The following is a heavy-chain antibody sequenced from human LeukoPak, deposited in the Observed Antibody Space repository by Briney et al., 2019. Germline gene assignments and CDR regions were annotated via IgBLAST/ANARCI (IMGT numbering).Heavy chain of an antibody. CDR3: ARDCSGGSCYFHYYYYMDV. D-gene: IGHD2-15*01. V-gene: IGHV3-20*04. Sequence: GGSLRLSCAASGFTFDDYGMSWVRQAPGKGLEWVSGINWNGGSTGYADSVKGRFTISRDNAKNSLYLQMNSLRAEDTAVYYCARDCSGGSCYFHYYYYMDVWGKGTTVTVSS. CDR2: INWNGGST. CDR1: GFTFDDYG. J-gene: IGHJ6*03.